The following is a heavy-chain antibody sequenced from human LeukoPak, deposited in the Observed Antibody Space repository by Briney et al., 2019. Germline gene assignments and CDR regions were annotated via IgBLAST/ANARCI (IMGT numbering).Heavy chain of an antibody. D-gene: IGHD3-9*01. CDR1: GFTVSSNF. V-gene: IGHV3-66*01. CDR2: IYSGGST. Sequence: GGSLRLSCAASGFTVSSNFMSWVRQAPGKGLEWVSVIYSGGSTYYADSVKGRFTISRDNSKNTLYLQMNSLRAEDTAVYYCAREYYDTYGMDVWGQGTTVTVSS. J-gene: IGHJ6*02. CDR3: AREYYDTYGMDV.